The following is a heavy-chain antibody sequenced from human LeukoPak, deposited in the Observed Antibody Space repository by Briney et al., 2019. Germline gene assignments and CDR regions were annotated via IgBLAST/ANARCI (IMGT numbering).Heavy chain of an antibody. V-gene: IGHV3-23*01. Sequence: GGSLRLSCAASGFTFTIHAMSWARQAPGKGLEWVSTISGSGGKTYYADSVKGRFTISRDNSKNTLYLQMKSLRAEDTAVYYCAKLSGGGSMVDYWGQGTLVTVSS. D-gene: IGHD2-15*01. J-gene: IGHJ4*02. CDR1: GFTFTIHA. CDR2: ISGSGGKT. CDR3: AKLSGGGSMVDY.